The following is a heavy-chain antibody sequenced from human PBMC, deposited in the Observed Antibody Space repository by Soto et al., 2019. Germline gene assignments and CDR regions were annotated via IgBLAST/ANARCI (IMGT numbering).Heavy chain of an antibody. J-gene: IGHJ4*02. CDR1: GGSISSSSYY. CDR2: IYYSGST. D-gene: IGHD5-18*01. CDR3: ARRSYGYYGLDY. V-gene: IGHV4-39*01. Sequence: SETLSLTCTVSGGSISSSSYYWGWFRQPPGKGLEWIGSIYYSGSTYYNPSLKSRVTISVDTSKNQFSLKLSSVTAADTAVYYCARRSYGYYGLDYWGQGTLVTVS.